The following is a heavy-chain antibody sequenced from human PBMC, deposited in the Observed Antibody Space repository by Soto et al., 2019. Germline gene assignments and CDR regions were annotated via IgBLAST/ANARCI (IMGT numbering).Heavy chain of an antibody. J-gene: IGHJ6*02. V-gene: IGHV1-69*13. CDR2: IIPIFGTA. CDR3: ARLSDVDTAMAYYGMDV. D-gene: IGHD5-18*01. CDR1: GYTFTSYA. Sequence: SVKVSCKASGYTFTSYAISWVRQAPGQGLEWMGGIIPIFGTANYAQKFQGRVTITADESTSTAYMELSSLRSEDTAVYYCARLSDVDTAMAYYGMDVWGQGTTVTVSS.